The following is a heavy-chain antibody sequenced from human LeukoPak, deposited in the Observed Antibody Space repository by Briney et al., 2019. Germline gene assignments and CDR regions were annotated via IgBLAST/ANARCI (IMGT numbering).Heavy chain of an antibody. Sequence: SETLSLTCAVSGGSISSGGYSWSWIRQPPGKGLEWIGYVYHSGSTYYNPSLKSRVTISEDRSKNQFSLKLSSVTAADTAVYYCARLVAATGNFDYWGQGTLVTVSS. V-gene: IGHV4-30-2*01. CDR3: ARLVAATGNFDY. J-gene: IGHJ4*02. D-gene: IGHD6-13*01. CDR2: VYHSGST. CDR1: GGSISSGGYS.